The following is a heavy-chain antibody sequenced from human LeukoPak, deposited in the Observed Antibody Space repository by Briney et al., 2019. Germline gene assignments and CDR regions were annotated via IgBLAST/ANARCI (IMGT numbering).Heavy chain of an antibody. J-gene: IGHJ4*02. D-gene: IGHD6-25*01. V-gene: IGHV6-1*01. CDR3: TRSPQEAAEFDY. Sequence: SQTLSLTCAISGDSVSSNSAAWNWIRQSPSRGLEWLGRKYYRSKWYNDYAISVKSRITINPDTSKNQFSLRLNSVTPEDTAVYYCTRSPQEAAEFDYWGQGTLVTVSS. CDR1: GDSVSSNSAA. CDR2: KYYRSKWYN.